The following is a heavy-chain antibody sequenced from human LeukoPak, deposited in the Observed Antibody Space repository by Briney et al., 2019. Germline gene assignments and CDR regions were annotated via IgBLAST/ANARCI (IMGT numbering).Heavy chain of an antibody. V-gene: IGHV4-4*07. D-gene: IGHD6-19*01. J-gene: IGHJ4*02. CDR3: ARGRSGWYSIDY. CDR1: GGSINSYY. CDR2: IYGSGTT. Sequence: SETLSLTCIVSGGSINSYYWSWIRQPAGKGLEWIGRIYGSGTTNYNPSLESRVTMSVDTSKNQFSLKLYSLTAADTAVYYCARGRSGWYSIDYWGQGTLVTVSS.